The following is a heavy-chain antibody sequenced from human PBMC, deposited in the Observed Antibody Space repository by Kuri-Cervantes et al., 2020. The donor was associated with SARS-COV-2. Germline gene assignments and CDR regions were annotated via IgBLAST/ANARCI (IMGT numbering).Heavy chain of an antibody. CDR1: GYTLTELS. CDR3: ATEVRELPNSGYDY. V-gene: IGHV1-24*01. CDR2: FDPEDGET. J-gene: IGHJ4*02. Sequence: ASVKVSCKVSGYTLTELSMHWVRQAPGKGLEWMGGFDPEDGETIYAQKFQGRVTMTEDTSTDTAYMELSSLRSEDTAVYYCATEVRELPNSGYDYRGQGTLVTVSS. D-gene: IGHD3-10*01.